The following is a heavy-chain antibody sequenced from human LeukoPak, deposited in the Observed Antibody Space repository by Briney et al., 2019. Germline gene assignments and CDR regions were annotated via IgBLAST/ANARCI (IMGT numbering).Heavy chain of an antibody. CDR1: GFTFSSYS. CDR3: AKLASSGWYGGNFDAFDI. CDR2: IKTDGTEK. J-gene: IGHJ3*02. D-gene: IGHD6-19*01. V-gene: IGHV3-7*03. Sequence: GGSLRLSCAASGFTFSSYSMNWVRQAPGKGLEWVANIKTDGTEKYYVDSVKGRFTISRDNAKNSMYLQMNSLRAEDMALYYCAKLASSGWYGGNFDAFDIWGQGTMVTVSS.